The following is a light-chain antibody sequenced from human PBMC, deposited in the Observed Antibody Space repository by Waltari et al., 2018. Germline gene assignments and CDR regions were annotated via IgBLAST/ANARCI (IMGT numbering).Light chain of an antibody. CDR1: TPGNYS. CDR3: NSRERRHNSML. Sequence: SSELPQDPAVSVALGPTVRIACQGDTPGNYSAGWYQRKPGQAPTLVKLGNNNRHSRIPDRFSGSRSGNTASLIIPGAQAEDEAAYYCNSRERRHNSMLFGGGTKQTVL. J-gene: IGLJ2*01. CDR2: GNN. V-gene: IGLV3-19*01.